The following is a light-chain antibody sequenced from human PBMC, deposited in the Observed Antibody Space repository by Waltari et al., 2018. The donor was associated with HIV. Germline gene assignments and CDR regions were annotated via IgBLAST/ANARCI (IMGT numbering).Light chain of an antibody. Sequence: DIVMTQSPDSLAVSLGERATINCKSSPSVLYSSNNKNYLAWYQQKPGQPPTLLIYWASTRESGVPDRFSGSGSGTDFTLTISSLQAEDVAVYYCQQYYSTPWTFGQGTKVEIK. CDR3: QQYYSTPWT. CDR1: PSVLYSSNNKNY. V-gene: IGKV4-1*01. J-gene: IGKJ1*01. CDR2: WAS.